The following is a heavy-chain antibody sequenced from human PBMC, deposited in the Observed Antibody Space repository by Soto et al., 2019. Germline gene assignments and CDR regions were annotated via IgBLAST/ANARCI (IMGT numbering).Heavy chain of an antibody. D-gene: IGHD3-3*01. V-gene: IGHV2-5*02. Sequence: QITLNESGPTVVRPTEPLTLTCRFSGFSLTTSGVGVGWIRQSPGKAPDWLALLYWDDDKRYSASLKSRIPITTDTSKNQVGLTVSDLDPTDTATSYCAHRVLRTVFGLVTTTAIYFDFWGQGTPVAVAS. CDR1: GFSLTTSGVG. CDR3: AHRVLRTVFGLVTTTAIYFDF. J-gene: IGHJ4*02. CDR2: LYWDDDK.